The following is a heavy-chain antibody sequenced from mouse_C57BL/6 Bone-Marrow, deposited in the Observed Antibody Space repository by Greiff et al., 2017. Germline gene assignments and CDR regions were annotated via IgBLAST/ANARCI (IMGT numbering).Heavy chain of an antibody. Sequence: EVKLVESGGGLVQSGRSLRLSCATSGFTFSDFYMEWVRQAPGKGLEWIAASRNKANDYTTEYSASVKGRFIVSRDTSQSILYLQMNALRAEDTAIYYCAREVWYAMDYWGQGTSVTVSS. J-gene: IGHJ4*01. D-gene: IGHD2-10*02. CDR1: GFTFSDFY. V-gene: IGHV7-1*01. CDR3: AREVWYAMDY. CDR2: SRNKANDYTT.